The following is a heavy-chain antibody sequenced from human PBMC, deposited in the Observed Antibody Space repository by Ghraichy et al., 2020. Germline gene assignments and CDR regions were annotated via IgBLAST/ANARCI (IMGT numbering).Heavy chain of an antibody. Sequence: LSLTCAASGFTFSDYYMAWIRQTPGKGLEGFAYISTTSAYTNYADSVKGRFTISRDNANNSLYLQMTSLRVDDTAIYYCARVIYSVSYQFDYWGQGTLVTVSS. CDR2: ISTTSAYT. CDR1: GFTFSDYY. D-gene: IGHD1-26*01. J-gene: IGHJ4*02. CDR3: ARVIYSVSYQFDY. V-gene: IGHV3-11*06.